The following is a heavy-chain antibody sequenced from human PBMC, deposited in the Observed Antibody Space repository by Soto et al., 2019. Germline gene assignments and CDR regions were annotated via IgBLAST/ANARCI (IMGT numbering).Heavy chain of an antibody. CDR1: GFTFSKYA. V-gene: IGHV3-23*01. D-gene: IGHD4-17*01. CDR2: ITGSGGRT. CDR3: AKDTRYGDYVRWFDS. J-gene: IGHJ5*01. Sequence: EVHLLESGGGLVQPGGSLRLACAASGFTFSKYAMTWVRQAPGSGLEGVSGITGSGGRTYYADSVKGRFTISRDNSKGTLYLQMNSLRAEDTAVYYCAKDTRYGDYVRWFDSWGQGTLVTVSS.